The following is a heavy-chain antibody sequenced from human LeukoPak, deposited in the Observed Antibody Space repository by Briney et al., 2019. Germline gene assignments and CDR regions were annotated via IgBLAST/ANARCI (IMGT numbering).Heavy chain of an antibody. CDR1: GFTFSSYS. CDR3: ARDRGYSYGTDAFDI. J-gene: IGHJ3*02. D-gene: IGHD5-18*01. V-gene: IGHV3-48*04. CDR2: ISSSSSTI. Sequence: PGGSLRLSCAASGFTFSSYSMNWVRQAPGKGLEWVSYISSSSSTIYYADSVKGRFTISRDNAKNSLHLQMNSLRAEDTAVYYCARDRGYSYGTDAFDIWGQGTMVTVSS.